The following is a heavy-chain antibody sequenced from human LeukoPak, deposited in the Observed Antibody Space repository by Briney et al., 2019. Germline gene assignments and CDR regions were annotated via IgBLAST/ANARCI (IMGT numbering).Heavy chain of an antibody. Sequence: ASVTVSCKASGYTFTSYDINWVRQATGQGLEWMGWMNPKRGNTGYAQKFQGRVTMTRNTSISTAYMELSSLRSEDTAVYYCASGSDFWSGYYPHYYYYMDVWGKGTTVTVSS. CDR1: GYTFTSYD. D-gene: IGHD3-3*01. V-gene: IGHV1-8*01. CDR3: ASGSDFWSGYYPHYYYYMDV. CDR2: MNPKRGNT. J-gene: IGHJ6*03.